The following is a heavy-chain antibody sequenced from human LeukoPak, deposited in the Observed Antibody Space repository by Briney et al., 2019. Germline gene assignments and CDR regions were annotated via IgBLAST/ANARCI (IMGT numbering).Heavy chain of an antibody. CDR3: ERGPSKGMVRGVSLDY. CDR2: INPNSGGT. CDR1: GYTFTGYY. Sequence: GASVKVSCRASGYTFTGYYMHWVRQAPGQGLEWMGWINPNSGGTNYAQKFQGRVTMTRDTSISTAYMELSRLRSDDTAVYYCERGPSKGMVRGVSLDYWGQGTLVTVSS. D-gene: IGHD3-10*01. V-gene: IGHV1-2*02. J-gene: IGHJ4*02.